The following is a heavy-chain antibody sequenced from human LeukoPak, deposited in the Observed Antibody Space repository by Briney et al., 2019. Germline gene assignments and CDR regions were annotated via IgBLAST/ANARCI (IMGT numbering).Heavy chain of an antibody. CDR3: ARRGGLTDVFDP. CDR2: IYPGDSDT. Sequence: GESLKISCKASGYSFTNYWIGWVRQMPGKGLEWMGIIYPGDSDTKYSPSLQGQVTISADKSISTAFLQWSSLKTSDSAIYYCARRGGLTDVFDPWGQGTMVTVSS. J-gene: IGHJ3*01. CDR1: GYSFTNYW. V-gene: IGHV5-51*01.